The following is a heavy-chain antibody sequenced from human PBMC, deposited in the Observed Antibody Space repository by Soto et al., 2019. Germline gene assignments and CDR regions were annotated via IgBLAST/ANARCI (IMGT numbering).Heavy chain of an antibody. CDR3: ARGRIGESTMVRGSRNYYYGMDV. CDR1: GGSISSYY. Sequence: SETLSLTCTVSGGSISSYYWSWIRQPPGKGLEWIGYIYYSGRTNYNPSLKSRVTISVDTSKNQFSLKLSSVTAADTAVYYCARGRIGESTMVRGSRNYYYGMDVWGQGTTVTVSS. CDR2: IYYSGRT. V-gene: IGHV4-59*01. D-gene: IGHD3-10*01. J-gene: IGHJ6*02.